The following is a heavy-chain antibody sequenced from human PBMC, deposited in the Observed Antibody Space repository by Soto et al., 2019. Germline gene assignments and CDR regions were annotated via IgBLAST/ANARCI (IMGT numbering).Heavy chain of an antibody. CDR3: AKGIYGSGSDAFDI. D-gene: IGHD3-10*01. Sequence: QVQLVESGGGVVQPGRSLRLSCAASGFTFSSYGMHWVRKAPGKGLEWVAVISYDGSNKYYADSVKGRFTISRDNSKNTLYLQMNSLRAEDTAVYYCAKGIYGSGSDAFDIWGQGTMVTVSS. CDR2: ISYDGSNK. CDR1: GFTFSSYG. J-gene: IGHJ3*02. V-gene: IGHV3-30*18.